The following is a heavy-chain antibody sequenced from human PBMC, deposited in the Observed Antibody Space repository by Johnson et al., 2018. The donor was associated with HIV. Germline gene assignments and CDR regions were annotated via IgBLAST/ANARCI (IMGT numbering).Heavy chain of an antibody. CDR3: AKDTYGPLDAFDV. Sequence: EQLVESGGVLIQPGGSLRLSCAASGFTVRSNYMSWVRQAPGKGLEWVSVIYGGGSTDYGDSVKGRFTISRDNSKNTVYLQMNSLRNEDTSVYFCAKDTYGPLDAFDVWGQGTMVTVSS. J-gene: IGHJ3*01. D-gene: IGHD3-16*01. CDR1: GFTVRSNY. CDR2: IYGGGST. V-gene: IGHV3-66*03.